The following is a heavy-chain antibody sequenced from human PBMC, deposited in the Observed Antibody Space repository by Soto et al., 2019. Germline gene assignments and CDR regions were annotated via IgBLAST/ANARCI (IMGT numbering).Heavy chain of an antibody. CDR2: INHSGST. V-gene: IGHV4-34*01. D-gene: IGHD6-13*01. CDR1: GGSFSGYY. Sequence: QVQLQQWGAGLLKPSETPSLTCAVYGGSFSGYYWSWIRQPPGKGLEWIGEINHSGSTNYNPSLKSRVTISVDTSKNQFSLKLSSVTAADTAVYYCARGDSRSWYKNPRVAWFDPWGQGTLVTVSS. CDR3: ARGDSRSWYKNPRVAWFDP. J-gene: IGHJ5*02.